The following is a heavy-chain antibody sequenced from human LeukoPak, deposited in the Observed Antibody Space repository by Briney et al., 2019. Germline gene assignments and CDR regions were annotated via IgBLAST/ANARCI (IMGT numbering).Heavy chain of an antibody. V-gene: IGHV3-30*04. CDR1: GFTFSSYA. CDR3: ARDRLEVAGQGDYFDY. D-gene: IGHD6-19*01. Sequence: GSLRLSCAASGFTFSSYAMHWVLQAPGKGLEWVAVISYDGSNKYYADSVKGRFTISRDNSKNTLYLQMNSLRAEDTAVYYCARDRLEVAGQGDYFDYWGQGTLVTVSS. CDR2: ISYDGSNK. J-gene: IGHJ4*02.